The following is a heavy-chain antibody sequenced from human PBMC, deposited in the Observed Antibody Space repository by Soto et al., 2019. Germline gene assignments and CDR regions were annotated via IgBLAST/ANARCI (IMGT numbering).Heavy chain of an antibody. CDR2: IYYSGST. CDR1: GGSISSGGYY. V-gene: IGHV4-31*03. D-gene: IGHD5-18*01. Sequence: SETLSLTCTVSGGSISSGGYYWSWIRQHPGKGLEWIGYIYYSGSTYYNPSLKSRVTISVDTSKNQFSLKLSSVTAADTAVYYCATLPFIQPLGWYFDLWGRGTLVPVSS. J-gene: IGHJ2*01. CDR3: ATLPFIQPLGWYFDL.